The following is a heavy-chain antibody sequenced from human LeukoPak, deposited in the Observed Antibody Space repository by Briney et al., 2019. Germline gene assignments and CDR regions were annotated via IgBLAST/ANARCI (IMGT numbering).Heavy chain of an antibody. J-gene: IGHJ5*02. CDR1: GVSINSDYY. Sequence: SETLSLTCTVSGVSINSDYYWGWVRQPPGKGLEWIGTIYHSGTTYYNPSLKSRVTISVDTSKNQFSLKLSSVTAADTAVYYCARGKRGYCSSTSCYLEWFDPWGQGTLVTVSS. CDR2: IYHSGTT. CDR3: ARGKRGYCSSTSCYLEWFDP. V-gene: IGHV4-38-2*02. D-gene: IGHD2-2*01.